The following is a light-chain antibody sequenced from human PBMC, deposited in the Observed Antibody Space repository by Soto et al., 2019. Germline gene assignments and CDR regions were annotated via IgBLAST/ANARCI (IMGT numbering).Light chain of an antibody. V-gene: IGKV3-20*01. CDR3: QQYCSSPET. CDR1: QSVSSSY. J-gene: IGKJ1*01. CDR2: GAS. Sequence: EIVLTQSPGTLSLSPWERATLSCRASQSVSSSYLAWYQQKPGQAPRLLIYGASSRATGIPDRFSGSGSGTDFTLTISRLEPEDFAVYYCQQYCSSPETFGQGTKVEIK.